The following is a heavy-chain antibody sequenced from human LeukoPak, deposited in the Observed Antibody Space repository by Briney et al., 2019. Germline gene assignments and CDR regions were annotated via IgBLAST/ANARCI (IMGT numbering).Heavy chain of an antibody. Sequence: PRRSLRLSCAASGFTFSRYGMHWVRQAPAKGLEWVAVIWYDGSNKYYADSVKGRFTISRDNSKNTPYLQMTSLRAEDTAVYYCARDRSDGYNYFRFVPWGQGTLVTVSS. CDR2: IWYDGSNK. CDR1: GFTFSRYG. CDR3: ARDRSDGYNYFRFVP. J-gene: IGHJ5*02. V-gene: IGHV3-33*01. D-gene: IGHD5-24*01.